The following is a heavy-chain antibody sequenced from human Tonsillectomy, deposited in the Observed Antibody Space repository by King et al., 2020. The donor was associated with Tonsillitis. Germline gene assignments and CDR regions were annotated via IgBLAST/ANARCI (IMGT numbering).Heavy chain of an antibody. V-gene: IGHV3-53*01. J-gene: IGHJ6*02. Sequence: VQLVESGGGLIQPGGSLRLSCAASGFTVSSNYMSWVRQAPGKGLEWVSVIYSGGSTYYADSVKGRFTISRDNSKNTLYLQMNSLRAEDTAVYYCARDAPQNYDILPGLLNPYYYYGMDVWGQGTTVTVSS. D-gene: IGHD3-9*01. CDR1: GFTVSSNY. CDR2: IYSGGST. CDR3: ARDAPQNYDILPGLLNPYYYYGMDV.